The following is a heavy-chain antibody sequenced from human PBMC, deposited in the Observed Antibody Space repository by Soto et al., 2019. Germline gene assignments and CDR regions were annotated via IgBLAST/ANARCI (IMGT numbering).Heavy chain of an antibody. V-gene: IGHV3-48*01. D-gene: IGHD5-12*01. CDR1: GFTFSSYS. J-gene: IGHJ4*02. CDR3: ATRSRGYSGYVKY. CDR2: ISGGSSLI. Sequence: EVQLVESGGGLVQPGGSLRLSCAASGFTFSSYSMSWVRQTPGKGLEWVSHISGGSSLIYYADSVKGRFTISRDSAENSLYLQMNSLRAEDTAVYYCATRSRGYSGYVKYWGQGTVVTVSS.